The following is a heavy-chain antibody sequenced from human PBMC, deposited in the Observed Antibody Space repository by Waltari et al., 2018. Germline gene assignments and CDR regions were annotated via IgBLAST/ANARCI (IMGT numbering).Heavy chain of an antibody. CDR3: ASGSGSSSSGGEFDY. Sequence: QVQLQQWGAGLLKPSETLSLTCAVYGGSFSGYYWRWIRQPPGKGLEWIGEINHSGRNNDNPALKSGVTRAVDRSKNQFSLKLRSVTAAETAVDYCASGSGSSSSGGEFDYGGQGTLVTVSS. J-gene: IGHJ4*02. D-gene: IGHD6-6*01. CDR2: INHSGRN. V-gene: IGHV4-34*01. CDR1: GGSFSGYY.